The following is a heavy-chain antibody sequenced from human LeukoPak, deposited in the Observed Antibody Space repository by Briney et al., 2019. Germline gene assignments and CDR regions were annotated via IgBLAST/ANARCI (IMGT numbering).Heavy chain of an antibody. D-gene: IGHD5-18*01. CDR2: VSGSGGDT. J-gene: IGHJ4*02. CDR1: GFTFNSYA. Sequence: GGSLRLSCAASGFTFNSYAMTWVRQAPGKGLEWVSAVSGSGGDTYYADPVKGRFTIPRDNFKNTLYLQMNSLRAEDTAVYYCAKDLGYSYGTKLDYWGQGTLVTVSS. CDR3: AKDLGYSYGTKLDY. V-gene: IGHV3-23*01.